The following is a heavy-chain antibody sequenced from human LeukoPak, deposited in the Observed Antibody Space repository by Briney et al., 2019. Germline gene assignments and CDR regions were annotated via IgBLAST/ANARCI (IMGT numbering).Heavy chain of an antibody. J-gene: IGHJ4*02. D-gene: IGHD1-26*01. V-gene: IGHV4-4*02. CDR2: IYHSGST. Sequence: SGTPSLTSAVSGGSISGSNSWSWARQPPGKGLDWIGPIYHSGSTNYNPSLKSRVTTSVDKSKNQFSLKLSSVTAADTAVYYCARAISGGILHFDNWGQGTLVTVSS. CDR3: ARAISGGILHFDN. CDR1: GGSISGSNS.